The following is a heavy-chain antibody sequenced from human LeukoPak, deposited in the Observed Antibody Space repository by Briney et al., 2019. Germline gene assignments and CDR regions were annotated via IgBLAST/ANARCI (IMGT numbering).Heavy chain of an antibody. Sequence: GGTLRLSCAASGFTVGSHAMTWVRQAPGKGLEWVSGITYSGDNTYYAGSVKGRFTISRDNSRNTLFLQMDSLRAEDTAVYYCAKDKLPTAMFSYVYWGQGTLVTVSS. V-gene: IGHV3-23*01. CDR3: AKDKLPTAMFSYVY. J-gene: IGHJ4*02. D-gene: IGHD2-2*01. CDR2: ITYSGDNT. CDR1: GFTVGSHA.